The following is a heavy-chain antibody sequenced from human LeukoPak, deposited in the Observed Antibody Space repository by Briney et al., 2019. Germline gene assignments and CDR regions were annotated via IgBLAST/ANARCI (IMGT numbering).Heavy chain of an antibody. Sequence: APVKVSCKASGYTFTSYDINWVRQATGQGLEWMGWMNPNSGNTGYAQKFQGRVTMTRNTSISTAYMELSSLRSDDTAVYYCARDFGRITIFGVVITGENAFDIWGQGTMVTVSS. CDR2: MNPNSGNT. V-gene: IGHV1-8*01. CDR3: ARDFGRITIFGVVITGENAFDI. J-gene: IGHJ3*02. D-gene: IGHD3-3*01. CDR1: GYTFTSYD.